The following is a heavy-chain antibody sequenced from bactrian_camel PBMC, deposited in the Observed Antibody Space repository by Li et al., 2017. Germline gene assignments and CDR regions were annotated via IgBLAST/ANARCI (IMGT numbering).Heavy chain of an antibody. CDR1: GATDSIGY. D-gene: IGHD3*01. CDR2: IYIRNNNI. Sequence: HVQLVESGGGSVQAGGSLTLSCVASGATDSIGYMGWFRQAPGKEREGVACIYIRNNNINYADSLKGRFTISQDSAKKTLYLQMNALKPEDSGMYYCAATTRRGGYCSLGTEIYSIWGQGTQVTVS. V-gene: IGHV3-2*01. CDR3: AATTRRGGYCSLGTEIYSI. J-gene: IGHJ4*01.